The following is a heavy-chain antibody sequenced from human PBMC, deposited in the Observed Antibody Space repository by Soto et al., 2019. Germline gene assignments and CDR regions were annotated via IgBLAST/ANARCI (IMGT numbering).Heavy chain of an antibody. V-gene: IGHV3-53*01. D-gene: IGHD2-15*01. J-gene: IGHJ4*02. Sequence: GGSLRLSCAASGFTVSNNYMSWVRQAPGKGLEWVSIIYSGGSTYYADSVQGRFTISRDNSKNTLFLQMSSLRAEDTAVYYCAREGGGVYCSGGSCYGRYFEFWGQGTRVTVSS. CDR2: IYSGGST. CDR3: AREGGGVYCSGGSCYGRYFEF. CDR1: GFTVSNNY.